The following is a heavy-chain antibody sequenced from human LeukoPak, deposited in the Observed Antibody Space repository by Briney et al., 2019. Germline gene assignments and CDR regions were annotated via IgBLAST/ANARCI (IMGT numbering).Heavy chain of an antibody. D-gene: IGHD4-17*01. J-gene: IGHJ4*02. CDR1: GGSFSGYY. CDR3: ASRLRYGRGGDY. CDR2: INHSGST. Sequence: SETLSLTCAVYGGSFSGYYWSWIRQPPGKGLEWIGEINHSGSTNYNPSLKSRVTISVDTSKNQFSLKLSAVSAADTAVYDCASRLRYGRGGDYGAEGTLLSVST. V-gene: IGHV4-34*01.